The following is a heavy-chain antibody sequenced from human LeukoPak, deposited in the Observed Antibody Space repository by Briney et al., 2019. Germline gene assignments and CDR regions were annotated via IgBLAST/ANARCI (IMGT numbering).Heavy chain of an antibody. V-gene: IGHV4-34*01. J-gene: IGHJ4*02. Sequence: SETLSLTCAVYGGSFSGYYWSWIRQPPGKGLEWIGEINHSGSTNYNPSLKSRVTISVDTSKNQFSLKLSSVTAADTAVYYCARTRVDWLLFGPRLRPIDYWGQGTLVTVSS. CDR3: ARTRVDWLLFGPRLRPIDY. D-gene: IGHD3-9*01. CDR2: INHSGST. CDR1: GGSFSGYY.